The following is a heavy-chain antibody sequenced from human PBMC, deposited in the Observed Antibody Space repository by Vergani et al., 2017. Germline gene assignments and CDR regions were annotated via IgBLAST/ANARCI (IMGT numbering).Heavy chain of an antibody. D-gene: IGHD2-2*02. CDR2: ISGSGSST. J-gene: IGHJ4*02. Sequence: EVQVLESGGGLVQTGGSLRLSCAASGFTFSDNAMSWVRQGPGKGLEWVSSISGSGSSTYTADSVKGRFTISRDNSKNTLYLQVRSLRLEDTGVYTCVGDRCLCDRGRCYTEAWDYWGQGTPVTVSS. CDR3: VGDRCLCDRGRCYTEAWDY. CDR1: GFTFSDNA. V-gene: IGHV3-23*01.